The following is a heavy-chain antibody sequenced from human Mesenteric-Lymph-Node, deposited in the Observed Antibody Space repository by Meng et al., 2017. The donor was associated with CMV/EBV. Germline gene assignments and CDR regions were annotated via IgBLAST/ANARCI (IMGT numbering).Heavy chain of an antibody. CDR3: ARGPERWELPDS. CDR1: GFTVSSNY. D-gene: IGHD1-26*01. Sequence: GESLKISCAVSGFTVSSNYMSWVRQAPGKGLEWVSVIYSDGTTYYADSVKGRFTISRDNSKNTLHLQMNTLRTEDTSVYYCARGPERWELPDSWGQGTLVTVSS. CDR2: IYSDGTT. J-gene: IGHJ4*02. V-gene: IGHV3-66*02.